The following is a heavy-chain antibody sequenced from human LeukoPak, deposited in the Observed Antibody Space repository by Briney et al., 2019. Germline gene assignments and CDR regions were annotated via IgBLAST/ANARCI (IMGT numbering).Heavy chain of an antibody. D-gene: IGHD5-12*01. CDR1: GYTFTGYY. CDR3: ARGEMATITR. Sequence: ASVKVSCKASGYTFTGYYMHWVRQAPGQGLEWMGWMNPNSGNTGYAQKFQGRVTTTRNTSISTAYMELSSLRSEDTAVYYCARGEMATITRWGQGTLVTVSS. V-gene: IGHV1-8*02. J-gene: IGHJ4*02. CDR2: MNPNSGNT.